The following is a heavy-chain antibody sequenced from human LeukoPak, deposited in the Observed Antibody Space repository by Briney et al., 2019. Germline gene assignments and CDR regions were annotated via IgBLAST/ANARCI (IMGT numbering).Heavy chain of an antibody. J-gene: IGHJ4*02. CDR2: IYSGGST. Sequence: GGSLRLSCAASGFTVSSNCMSWVRQAPGKGLEWVSVIYSGGSTYYADSVKGRFTISRDNSKNTLYLQMNSLRAEDTAVYYCARDATMMGNYFNYWGQGTLVTVSS. V-gene: IGHV3-53*05. CDR1: GFTVSSNC. D-gene: IGHD5-12*01. CDR3: ARDATMMGNYFNY.